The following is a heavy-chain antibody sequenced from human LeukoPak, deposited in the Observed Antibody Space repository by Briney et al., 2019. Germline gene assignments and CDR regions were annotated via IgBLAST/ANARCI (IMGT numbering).Heavy chain of an antibody. J-gene: IGHJ6*02. Sequence: GGSLRLSCAASGFTFNNYWIHWVRQVPGKGLVWVSRINDDGSSASYVDSVKGRFTISRDNAKNTLFLQMNSLRAEDTAVYYCARRGTGHGMDVWGQGTTVIVSS. CDR3: ARRGTGHGMDV. D-gene: IGHD1-1*01. V-gene: IGHV3-74*01. CDR1: GFTFNNYW. CDR2: INDDGSSA.